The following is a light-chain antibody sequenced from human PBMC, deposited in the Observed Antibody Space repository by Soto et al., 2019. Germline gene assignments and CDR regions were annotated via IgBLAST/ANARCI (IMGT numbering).Light chain of an antibody. V-gene: IGKV1-16*02. Sequence: DIQMTQSPSSLSASVGDSVTITCRASQDINDYLAWFQQRPGKAPKSLIYGASTLQSGVPSKISGSGSGTDFTLIISSLQHEDFANYYRQQYNSYPLTFGGGTKVEIK. J-gene: IGKJ4*01. CDR2: GAS. CDR1: QDINDY. CDR3: QQYNSYPLT.